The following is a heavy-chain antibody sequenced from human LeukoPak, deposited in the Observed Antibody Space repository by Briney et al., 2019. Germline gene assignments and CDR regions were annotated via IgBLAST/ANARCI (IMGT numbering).Heavy chain of an antibody. CDR1: GGSISSYY. V-gene: IGHV4-59*06. D-gene: IGHD3-3*02. Sequence: KASETLSLTCTVSGGSISSYYWNWIRQHPGKGLEWIGHIYYSGSTLYNPSLQSRVTISVETSKNQFSLKLSSVTAADTAVYYCARVGGHFDWFRSWGQGTLVTVDS. J-gene: IGHJ5*01. CDR2: IYYSGST. CDR3: ARVGGHFDWFRS.